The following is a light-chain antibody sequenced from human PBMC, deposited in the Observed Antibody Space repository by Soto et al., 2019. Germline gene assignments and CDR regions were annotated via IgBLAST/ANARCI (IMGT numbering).Light chain of an antibody. J-gene: IGKJ3*01. CDR1: QSVRSY. CDR3: QQRSNWPLVT. V-gene: IGKV3-11*01. Sequence: EVVMSQSAATLSSSPGERATLSCRASQSVRSYLAWYQQKPGQPPRLLIYDTSNRATGIPARFSGSGYGTDFTLTISSLDPEDFAVYYCQQRSNWPLVTFGPGTKVDIK. CDR2: DTS.